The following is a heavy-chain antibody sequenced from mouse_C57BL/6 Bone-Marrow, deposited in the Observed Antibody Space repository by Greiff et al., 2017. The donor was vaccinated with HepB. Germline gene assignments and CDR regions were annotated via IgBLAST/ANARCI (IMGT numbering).Heavy chain of an antibody. CDR2: IYPGSGST. V-gene: IGHV1-55*01. Sequence: QVQLKESGAELVKPGASVKMSCKASGYTFTSYWITWVKQRPGQGLEWIGDIYPGSGSTNYNEKFKSKATLTVDTSSSTAYMQLSSLTSEDSAVYYCARSRALPYYFDYWGQGTTLTVSS. CDR1: GYTFTSYW. J-gene: IGHJ2*01. CDR3: ARSRALPYYFDY.